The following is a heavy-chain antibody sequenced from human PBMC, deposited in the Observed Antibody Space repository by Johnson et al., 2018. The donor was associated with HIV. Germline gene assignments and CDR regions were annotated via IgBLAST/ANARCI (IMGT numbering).Heavy chain of an antibody. CDR3: AKDRRTYRSSADAFDI. V-gene: IGHV3-30*02. Sequence: QVQLVESGGGVVQPGGSLRLSCAASGFTFSSYGMHWVRQAPGKGLEWVAFIRYDGSNKYYADSVKGRFTISRDNSKNTLYLQMNSLRAGDTAVYYCAKDRRTYRSSADAFDIWGQGTMVTVSS. CDR2: IRYDGSNK. CDR1: GFTFSSYG. J-gene: IGHJ3*02. D-gene: IGHD6-6*01.